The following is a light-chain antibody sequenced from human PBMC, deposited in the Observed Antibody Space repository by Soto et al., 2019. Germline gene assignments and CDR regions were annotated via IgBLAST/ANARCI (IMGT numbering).Light chain of an antibody. CDR1: SSNIGAGYD. CDR2: GNS. Sequence: QSVLTQPPSVSGAPGQRVTISCTGSSSNIGAGYDVHWYQQLPGTAPKLLIYGNSNRPSGVPDRFSGSNSGNTATLTISRVEAGDEADYYCQVWDIMTDNYVFGSGTKLTVL. V-gene: IGLV1-40*01. CDR3: QVWDIMTDNYV. J-gene: IGLJ1*01.